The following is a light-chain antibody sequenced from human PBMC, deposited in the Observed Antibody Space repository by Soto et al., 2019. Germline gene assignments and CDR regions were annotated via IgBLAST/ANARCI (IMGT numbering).Light chain of an antibody. CDR3: HHRGNWWT. V-gene: IGKV3-11*01. CDR2: NTS. CDR1: QSVTSS. J-gene: IGKJ1*01. Sequence: EIVLTQSPATLSLFPGERATLSCRASQSVTSSLAWYQQKPGQAHRVLIYNTSTRATGIPARFSGSGSGTDFTLTISSLAPEDSAVYYFHHRGNWWTFGQWTKVEIK.